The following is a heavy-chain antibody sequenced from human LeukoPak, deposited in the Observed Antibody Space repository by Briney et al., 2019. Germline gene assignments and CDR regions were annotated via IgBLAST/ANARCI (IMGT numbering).Heavy chain of an antibody. D-gene: IGHD6-6*01. CDR1: GGSVSSNSAA. Sequence: SQTLSLTCAISGGSVSSNSAAWNWIRQSPSRGLEWLGRTYYRSKWYNDYAISVKSRIIINPDTSKNQFSLQLNSVTPEDTAVYYCARGAVYSSYWQFDYWGQGTLVTVSS. J-gene: IGHJ4*02. CDR3: ARGAVYSSYWQFDY. V-gene: IGHV6-1*01. CDR2: TYYRSKWYN.